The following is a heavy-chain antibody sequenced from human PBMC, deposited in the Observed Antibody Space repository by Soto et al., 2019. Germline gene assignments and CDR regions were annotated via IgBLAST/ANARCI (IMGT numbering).Heavy chain of an antibody. V-gene: IGHV3-48*02. J-gene: IGHJ4*02. D-gene: IGHD5-12*01. CDR3: ATLRDGYKDF. Sequence: EVQLVESGGGLVQPGGSLRLSCAASGFTFSSYSMNWVRQAPGKGLEWVSYISSSSSTIYYADSVKGRFTISRDNAKNAQYLQMTGQRDDDTAVYYCATLRDGYKDFGGQGTLVTVSS. CDR1: GFTFSSYS. CDR2: ISSSSSTI.